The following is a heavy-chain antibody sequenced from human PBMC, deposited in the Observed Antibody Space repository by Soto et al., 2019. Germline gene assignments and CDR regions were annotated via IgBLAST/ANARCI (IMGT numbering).Heavy chain of an antibody. J-gene: IGHJ4*02. CDR2: IHYSGTTGTT. V-gene: IGHV4-39*01. CDR3: ARRGREGFGEITPFDH. Sequence: QLQLQESGPGLVKPSETLSLICAVSGGSISSPYSWGWIRQSPGKGLEWIGTIHYSGTTGTTHYNPSLKRRVTMTVDTSQTQLSLKLGSVTAAETAVYHCARRGREGFGEITPFDHWGQGILVTVPS. CDR1: GGSISSPYS. D-gene: IGHD3-10*01.